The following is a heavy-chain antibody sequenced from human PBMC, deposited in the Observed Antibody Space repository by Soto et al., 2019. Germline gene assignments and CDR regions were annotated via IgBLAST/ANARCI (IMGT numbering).Heavy chain of an antibody. J-gene: IGHJ6*02. Sequence: EVQLVETGGGLIQPGGSLRLSCAASGFTVSSNYMSWVRQAPGKGLEWVSVIYSGGSTYYADSVKGRFIISRDNAKNKLYLQMNSLRAEDTAVYYCARDPGYDSSGYYYAGYYGMDVWGQGTTVTVSS. CDR3: ARDPGYDSSGYYYAGYYGMDV. CDR2: IYSGGST. V-gene: IGHV3-53*02. CDR1: GFTVSSNY. D-gene: IGHD3-22*01.